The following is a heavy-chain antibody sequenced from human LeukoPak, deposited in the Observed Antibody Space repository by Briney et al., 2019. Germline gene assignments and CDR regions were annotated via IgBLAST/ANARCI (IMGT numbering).Heavy chain of an antibody. CDR1: GFTFSSSW. J-gene: IGHJ4*02. Sequence: SGGSLRLSCAASGFTFSSSWMHWVRQAPGKGLVWVSRIKNDGSSTTYADSVKGRFTISRDNVKNTLYLQMNSLRAEDTAVYYCAREFMGVYFDYWGQGTLVTVSS. D-gene: IGHD3-16*01. CDR3: AREFMGVYFDY. CDR2: IKNDGSST. V-gene: IGHV3-74*01.